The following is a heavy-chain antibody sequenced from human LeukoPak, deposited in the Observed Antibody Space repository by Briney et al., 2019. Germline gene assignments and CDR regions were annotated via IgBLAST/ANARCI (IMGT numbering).Heavy chain of an antibody. D-gene: IGHD6-19*01. CDR2: INTNTGNP. CDR3: ARVAEYSSGWYDPFDY. CDR1: GYSFTSYA. Sequence: GASVKVSCKASGYSFTSYAVNWVRQAPGQGLEWMGWINTNTGNPTHAQGFTGRCVFSLDTSVSTAYLQISSLKAEDTAVYSCARVAEYSSGWYDPFDYWGQGTLVTVSS. J-gene: IGHJ4*02. V-gene: IGHV7-4-1*02.